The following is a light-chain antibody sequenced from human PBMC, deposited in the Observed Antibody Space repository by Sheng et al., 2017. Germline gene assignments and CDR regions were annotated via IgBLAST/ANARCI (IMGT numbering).Light chain of an antibody. V-gene: IGKV3-11*01. Sequence: EIILTQSPVTLSVSPGETATLSCRASQSVSSYLAWYQQKPGQAPRLLIYDASNRATGIPARFSGSGSGTDFTLTISSLEPEDFAVYYCQQRSFFGQGTRLEIK. CDR3: QQRSF. CDR1: QSVSSY. CDR2: DAS. J-gene: IGKJ5*01.